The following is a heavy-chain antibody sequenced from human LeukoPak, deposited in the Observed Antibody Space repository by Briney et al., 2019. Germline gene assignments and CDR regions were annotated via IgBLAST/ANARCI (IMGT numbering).Heavy chain of an antibody. CDR3: TTDWHDFWSGYYPDY. Sequence: PGGSLRLPCAASGFTFSDAWMSWVRQAPGKGLEWVGRIKSKTDGGTTDYAAPVKGRFTISRDDSKNTLYLQMNSLKTEDTAVYYCTTDWHDFWSGYYPDYWGQGTLVTVSS. J-gene: IGHJ4*02. CDR1: GFTFSDAW. CDR2: IKSKTDGGTT. D-gene: IGHD3-3*01. V-gene: IGHV3-15*01.